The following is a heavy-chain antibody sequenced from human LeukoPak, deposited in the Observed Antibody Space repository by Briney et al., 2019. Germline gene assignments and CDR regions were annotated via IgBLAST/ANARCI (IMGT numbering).Heavy chain of an antibody. J-gene: IGHJ4*02. D-gene: IGHD3-10*01. V-gene: IGHV4-34*01. Sequence: PSETLSLTCAVYGGSFSGYYWTWIRQPPGKGLEWIGEIHYSGSVTYNPSLETRVTISVDTSKNQSSLRINSVTAADTAVYYCARGQWFRAFWSRGTPVTVSS. CDR2: IHYSGSV. CDR3: ARGQWFRAF. CDR1: GGSFSGYY.